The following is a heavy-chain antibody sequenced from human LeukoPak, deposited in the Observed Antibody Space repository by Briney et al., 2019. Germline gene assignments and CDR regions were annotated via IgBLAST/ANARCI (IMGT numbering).Heavy chain of an antibody. V-gene: IGHV4-39*01. Sequence: SGTLSLTCGVSRGSLSSSSYYWGWIRQPPGKGLEWIGSIYYSGSTYYNPSLKSRVTISVDTSKNQFSLKLSSVTAADTAVYYCARKVTHDAFDIWGQGTMVTVSS. CDR1: RGSLSSSSYY. CDR3: ARKVTHDAFDI. CDR2: IYYSGST. D-gene: IGHD2-21*02. J-gene: IGHJ3*02.